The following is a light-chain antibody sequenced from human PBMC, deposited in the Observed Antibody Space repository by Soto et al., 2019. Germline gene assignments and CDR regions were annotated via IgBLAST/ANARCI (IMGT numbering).Light chain of an antibody. CDR2: HAS. CDR3: QQYSSYRT. Sequence: DIQMTQSPSTLSASVGDRVTITCRASQSISGWLAWYQQKPGKAPKVMIWHASSFESGVPSRFSGSGSGTEFPLTISGLQPDDSATYYCQQYSSYRTFGQGTKVEIK. J-gene: IGKJ1*01. CDR1: QSISGW. V-gene: IGKV1-5*01.